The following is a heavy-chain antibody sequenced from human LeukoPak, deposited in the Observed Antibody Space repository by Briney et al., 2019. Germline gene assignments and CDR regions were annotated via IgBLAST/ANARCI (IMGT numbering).Heavy chain of an antibody. CDR1: GDSIISNIYW. CDR2: TFYTGRT. Sequence: SETLSLTCTVSGDSIISNIYWWDWVRLPPGKGLEWIGATFYTGRTFYSPSLKSRVTISVDTSKNQFSLKLSSVTAADTAVYYCARSYYYGSGSYFDYWGQGTLVTVSS. CDR3: ARSYYYGSGSYFDY. D-gene: IGHD3-10*01. J-gene: IGHJ4*02. V-gene: IGHV4-39*07.